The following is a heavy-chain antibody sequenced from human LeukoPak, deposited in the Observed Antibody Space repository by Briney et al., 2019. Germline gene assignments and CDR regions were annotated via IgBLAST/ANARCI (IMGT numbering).Heavy chain of an antibody. CDR3: ARDPNQYDGVAFDV. CDR2: INQGGNKN. Sequence: GGSLRLSCVASGFTFSGHWMNWVRQAPGKGLEWVANINQGGNKNYYVDSVKGRFTISRDNAKNSLYLQMNSLRAKDTAVYYCARDPNQYDGVAFDVWGQGTTVTVSS. J-gene: IGHJ3*01. V-gene: IGHV3-7*01. CDR1: GFTFSGHW. D-gene: IGHD1-1*01.